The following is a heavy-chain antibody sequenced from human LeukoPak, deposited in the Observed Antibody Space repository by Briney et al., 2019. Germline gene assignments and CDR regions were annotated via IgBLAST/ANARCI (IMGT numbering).Heavy chain of an antibody. CDR2: IDYSGST. Sequence: PSETLSLTCTVSGGSISSSSYYWGWIGQPPGKGLEWIGNIDYSGSTYNNPSRKSRLNMTAHRTKNQLSLKLNSVAAADSAIYCSAREVPASPNHWLDPWGQGTLVTVSS. J-gene: IGHJ5*02. V-gene: IGHV4-39*07. CDR3: AREVPASPNHWLDP. CDR1: GGSISSSSYY.